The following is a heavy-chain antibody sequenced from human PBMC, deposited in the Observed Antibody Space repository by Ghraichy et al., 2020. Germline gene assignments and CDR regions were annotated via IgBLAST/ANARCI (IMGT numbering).Heavy chain of an antibody. CDR1: GFTFSSYW. CDR3: ARDEEQLVRGGYYYYYGMDV. CDR2: INSDGTST. J-gene: IGHJ6*02. Sequence: GGSLRLSCATSGFTFSSYWMHWVRQAPGKGLVWVSRINSDGTSTSYADSVRGRFTISRDNAKNTLYLQMNSLRADDTAVYYCARDEEQLVRGGYYYYYGMDVWGQGTTVTVSS. V-gene: IGHV3-74*01. D-gene: IGHD6-6*01.